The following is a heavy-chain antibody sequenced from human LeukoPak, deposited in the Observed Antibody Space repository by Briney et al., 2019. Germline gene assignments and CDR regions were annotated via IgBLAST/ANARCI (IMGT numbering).Heavy chain of an antibody. CDR1: RFTFSHYG. J-gene: IGHJ4*02. V-gene: IGHV3-33*06. CDR3: AKDAQRGFDYSNSLEN. CDR2: IWNDGSNK. Sequence: GGSLRLSCAASRFTFSHYGMHWVRRAPVKGLEWLAVIWNDGSNKYYADSVKGRFTVSSDNPQNRLYLQMNSLRPEDTAVYYCAKDAQRGFDYSNSLENWGQGTLVTVSS. D-gene: IGHD4-11*01.